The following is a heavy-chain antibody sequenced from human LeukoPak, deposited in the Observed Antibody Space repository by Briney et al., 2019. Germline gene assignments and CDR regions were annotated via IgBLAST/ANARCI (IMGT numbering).Heavy chain of an antibody. CDR2: IYYSGST. CDR1: GGSFSGYY. J-gene: IGHJ4*02. CDR3: ARHPNVRYFDY. V-gene: IGHV4-34*01. Sequence: KTSETLSLTCAVYGGSFSGYYWSWIRQPPGKGLEWIGSIYYSGSTFYNPSLKSRVTISVDTSKNQFSLKLSSVTAADTAVYYCARHPNVRYFDYWGQGTLVTVSS.